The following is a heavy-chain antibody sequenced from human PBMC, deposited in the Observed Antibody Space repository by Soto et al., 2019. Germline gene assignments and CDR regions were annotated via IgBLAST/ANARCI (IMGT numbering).Heavy chain of an antibody. CDR3: ARDQVGMDV. J-gene: IGHJ6*02. CDR2: IGSSDIYT. CDR1: GFTFSSYK. V-gene: IGHV3-21*02. Sequence: EVQLVESGGGLVKPGGSLRLSCAGSGFTFSSYKINWVRQAPGKGLEWVSSIGSSDIYTYYADSLKGRLIIPRDNANNSVYLQINSLRAEDTAVYYCARDQVGMDVWGQGTPVTVSS.